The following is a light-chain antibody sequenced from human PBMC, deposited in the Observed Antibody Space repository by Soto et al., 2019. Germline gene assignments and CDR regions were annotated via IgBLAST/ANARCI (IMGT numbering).Light chain of an antibody. CDR3: TSYARGSAYV. Sequence: QSALTQPPSVSGSPGQSVAISCTGTSSDVGGYNRVSWYQQAPGKAPKLLIYDVSNRPSGGSTRFSGSKSGNTASLTISGLQDEDEADYYCTSYARGSAYVFGPGTKVTVL. CDR2: DVS. V-gene: IGLV2-18*02. J-gene: IGLJ1*01. CDR1: SSDVGGYNR.